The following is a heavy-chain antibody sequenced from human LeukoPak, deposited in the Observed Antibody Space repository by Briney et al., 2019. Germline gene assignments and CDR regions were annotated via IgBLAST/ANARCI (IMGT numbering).Heavy chain of an antibody. CDR1: GGSISSYY. J-gene: IGHJ5*02. CDR3: ARDSGTTGEVKFDP. CDR2: IYTSGTI. Sequence: SETLSFTCTVSGGSISSYYWSWIRQPAGTALEWIGRIYTSGTITYNPSLKSRVTMSVDTSKNQFSLNLSSVTAADTAVYYCARDSGTTGEVKFDPWGQGTLVTVSS. D-gene: IGHD3-10*01. V-gene: IGHV4-4*07.